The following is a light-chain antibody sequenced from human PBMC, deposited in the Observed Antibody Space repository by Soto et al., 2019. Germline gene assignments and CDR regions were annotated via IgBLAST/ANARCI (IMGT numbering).Light chain of an antibody. V-gene: IGLV2-14*01. CDR3: CSLTTSHTYV. CDR2: EVT. CDR1: SSDIGGHDY. J-gene: IGLJ1*01. Sequence: QSALTQPASVSGSPGQSITISCTGTSSDIGGHDYVFWYQQYPGKAPKLLISEVTNRPSGVSRRFSGSKSGATASLTITGLLAEDEADYYCCSLTTSHTYVFGSGTKLTVL.